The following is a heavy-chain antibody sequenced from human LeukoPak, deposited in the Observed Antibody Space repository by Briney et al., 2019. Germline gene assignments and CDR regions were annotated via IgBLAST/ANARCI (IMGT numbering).Heavy chain of an antibody. D-gene: IGHD5-18*01. V-gene: IGHV4-34*01. Sequence: SETLSLTCAVYGGSFSGYYWSWIRQPPGKGLEWIGEINHSGSTNYNPSLKSRVTISVDTSKNQFSLKLSSVTAADTAVYYCARLGMGYSYGRARYYFDYWGQGTLVTVSS. J-gene: IGHJ4*02. CDR2: INHSGST. CDR1: GGSFSGYY. CDR3: ARLGMGYSYGRARYYFDY.